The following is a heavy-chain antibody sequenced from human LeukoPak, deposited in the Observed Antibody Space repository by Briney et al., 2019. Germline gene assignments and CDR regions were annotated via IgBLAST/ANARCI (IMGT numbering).Heavy chain of an antibody. J-gene: IGHJ4*02. CDR1: GYTFTSYY. CDR3: ARDWGYSYGYISDY. Sequence: ASVKVSCKASGYTFTSYYMHWVRQAPGQGLEWMGWINPNSGGTNYAQKFQGRVTMTRDTSISTAYMELSRLRSDDTAVYYCARDWGYSYGYISDYWGQGTLVTVSS. D-gene: IGHD5-18*01. CDR2: INPNSGGT. V-gene: IGHV1-2*02.